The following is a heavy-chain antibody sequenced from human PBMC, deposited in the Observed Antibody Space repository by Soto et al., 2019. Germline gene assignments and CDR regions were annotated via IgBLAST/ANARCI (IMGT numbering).Heavy chain of an antibody. CDR2: MNANSGNT. V-gene: IGHV1-8*02. J-gene: IGHJ4*02. CDR1: GYTFTSYD. Sequence: ASVKVSCKASGYTFTSYDINWVRQATGQGLEWMGWMNANSGNTGYAQKFQGRVTMTRNTSISTAYMELSSLRSEDTAVYYCARCSGGSCYSDYWGQGTLVTVSS. D-gene: IGHD2-15*01. CDR3: ARCSGGSCYSDY.